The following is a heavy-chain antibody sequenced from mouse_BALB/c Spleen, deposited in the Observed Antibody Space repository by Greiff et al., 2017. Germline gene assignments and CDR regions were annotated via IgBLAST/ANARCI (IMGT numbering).Heavy chain of an antibody. Sequence: QVQLKESGAELVRPGTSVKMSCKAAGYTFTNYWIGWVKQRPGHGLEWIGDIYPGGGYTNYNEKFKGKATLTADTSSSTAYMQLSSLTSEDSAIYYCARHYGSSYVTWFAYWGQGTLVTVSA. D-gene: IGHD1-1*01. CDR1: GYTFTNYW. V-gene: IGHV1-63*02. CDR2: IYPGGGYT. CDR3: ARHYGSSYVTWFAY. J-gene: IGHJ3*01.